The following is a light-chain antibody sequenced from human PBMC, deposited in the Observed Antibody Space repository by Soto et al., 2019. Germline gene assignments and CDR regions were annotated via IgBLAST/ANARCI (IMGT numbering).Light chain of an antibody. CDR1: SSDVGGYNF. CDR2: EVI. V-gene: IGLV2-8*01. CDR3: SSYAGGNEVI. Sequence: QSALTQPPSASGSPGQSVTISCTGTSSDVGGYNFVSWYQQHPGKAPKLMIYEVINRPSGVPDRFSGSKSGNTASLTVSGLQAEDEADYYCSSYAGGNEVIFGGGTKLTVL. J-gene: IGLJ2*01.